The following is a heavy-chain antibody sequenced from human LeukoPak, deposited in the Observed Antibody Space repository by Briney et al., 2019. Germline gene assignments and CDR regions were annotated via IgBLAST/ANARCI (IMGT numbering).Heavy chain of an antibody. V-gene: IGHV1-2*04. CDR1: GYTFTGYY. D-gene: IGHD6-19*01. CDR2: INPNSGGT. CDR3: ARGASSGWKTNYYGMDV. Sequence: ASVKVSCKASGYTFTGYYMHWVRQAPGQGLEWMGWINPNSGGTNYAQKFQGWVTMTRDTSISTAYMELSRLRPDDTAVYYCARGASSGWKTNYYGMDVWGKGTTVTVSS. J-gene: IGHJ6*04.